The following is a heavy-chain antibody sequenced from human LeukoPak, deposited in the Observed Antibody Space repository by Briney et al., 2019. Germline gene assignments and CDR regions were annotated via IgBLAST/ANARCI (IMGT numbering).Heavy chain of an antibody. Sequence: GGSLRLSCAASGFTFSSYAMSWVRQAPGKGLEWVSAISGSGGSTYYADSVKGRFTISRDNSKNTLYLQMSSLRAEGTAVYYCAKDYYYDSSGLAEYFQHWGQGTLVTVSS. CDR3: AKDYYYDSSGLAEYFQH. J-gene: IGHJ1*01. V-gene: IGHV3-23*01. CDR1: GFTFSSYA. D-gene: IGHD3-22*01. CDR2: ISGSGGST.